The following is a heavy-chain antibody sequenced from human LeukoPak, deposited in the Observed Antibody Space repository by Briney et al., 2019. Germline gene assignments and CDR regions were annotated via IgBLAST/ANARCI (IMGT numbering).Heavy chain of an antibody. CDR2: IYYSGST. Sequence: SETLSLTCTVSGGSISSSSYYWSWIRQPPGKGLEWIGYIYYSGSTNYNPSLKSRVTISVDTSKNQFSLKLSSVTAADTAVYYCAREEIAAAGIHLWGQGTLVTVSS. V-gene: IGHV4-61*01. CDR1: GGSISSSSYY. J-gene: IGHJ5*02. CDR3: AREEIAAAGIHL. D-gene: IGHD6-13*01.